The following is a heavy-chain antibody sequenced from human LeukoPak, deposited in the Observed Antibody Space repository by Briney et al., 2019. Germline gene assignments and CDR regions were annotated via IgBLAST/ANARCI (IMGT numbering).Heavy chain of an antibody. D-gene: IGHD3-22*01. V-gene: IGHV4-61*02. CDR2: IYTSGST. Sequence: SETLSLTCTVSGDSISSSSYYWSWIRQPAGKVLEWIGRIYTSGSTNYNPSLKSRVTISVDTSKNQFSLKLSSVTAADTAVYFCARAGGSYDSSGYYFKWGQGTLVTVSS. J-gene: IGHJ4*02. CDR3: ARAGGSYDSSGYYFK. CDR1: GDSISSSSYY.